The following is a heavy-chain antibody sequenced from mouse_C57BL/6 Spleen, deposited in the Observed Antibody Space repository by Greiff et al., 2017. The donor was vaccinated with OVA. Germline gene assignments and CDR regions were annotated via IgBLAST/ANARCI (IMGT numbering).Heavy chain of an antibody. CDR1: GFTFSDAW. V-gene: IGHV6-6*01. CDR2: IRNKANNHAT. D-gene: IGHD2-5*01. CDR3: TTLYSNYEGTWFAY. Sequence: EVKLVESGGGLVQPGGSMKLSCAASGFTFSDAWMDWVRQSPEKGLEWVAEIRNKANNHATYYAESVKGRFTISRDDSKSSVYLQMNSLRAEDTGIYYCTTLYSNYEGTWFAYWGQGTLVTVSA. J-gene: IGHJ3*01.